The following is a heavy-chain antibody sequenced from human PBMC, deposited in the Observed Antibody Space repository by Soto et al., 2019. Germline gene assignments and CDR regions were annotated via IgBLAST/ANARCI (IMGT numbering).Heavy chain of an antibody. CDR3: ARAAEVATIFGY. D-gene: IGHD5-12*01. Sequence: PSETLSLTCTVSGGSISSGDYYWSWIRQPPGKGLEWIGEINHSGSTNYNPSLKSRVTISVDTSKNQFSLKLSSVTAADTAVYYCARAAEVATIFGYWGQGNLVTVSS. J-gene: IGHJ4*02. V-gene: IGHV4-30-4*01. CDR1: GGSISSGDYY. CDR2: INHSGST.